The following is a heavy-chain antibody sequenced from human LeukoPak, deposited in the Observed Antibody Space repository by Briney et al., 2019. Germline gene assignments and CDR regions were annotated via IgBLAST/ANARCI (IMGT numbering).Heavy chain of an antibody. V-gene: IGHV3-49*03. CDR2: IAGKTHPGTT. J-gene: IGHJ6*02. CDR1: GFTFGDYS. D-gene: IGHD5-24*01. CDR3: SRDSYGYQPEFGFAV. Sequence: GGSLRLSCTAAGFTFGDYSISWFRQAPGKGLQWVGFIAGKTHPGTTEYAASVKGRFSISRDDSKSVAYLEMNSLNTEDTAVYFCSRDSYGYQPEFGFAVWGPGTTATVSS.